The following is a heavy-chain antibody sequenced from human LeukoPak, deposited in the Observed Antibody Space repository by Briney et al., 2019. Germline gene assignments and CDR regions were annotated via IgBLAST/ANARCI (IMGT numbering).Heavy chain of an antibody. CDR1: GYTFTSYG. CDR2: MNPNSGNT. Sequence: GASVKVSCKASGYTFTSYGISWVRQAPGQGLEWMGWMNPNSGNTGYAQKFQGRVTMTRNTSISTAYMELSSLRSEDTAVYYCARGREVWPTWITMIVVVNHFDYWGQGTLVTVSS. J-gene: IGHJ4*02. D-gene: IGHD3-22*01. CDR3: ARGREVWPTWITMIVVVNHFDY. V-gene: IGHV1-8*02.